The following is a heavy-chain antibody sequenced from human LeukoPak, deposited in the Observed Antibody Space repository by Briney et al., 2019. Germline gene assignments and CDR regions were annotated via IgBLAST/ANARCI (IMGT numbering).Heavy chain of an antibody. CDR3: ARGAASGGRRLDY. D-gene: IGHD1-14*01. J-gene: IGHJ4*02. Sequence: ASVKVSCKVSGYTLTELSMHWVRQAPGKGLEWMGGFDPEDGETIYAQKFQGRVTMTRDTSTSTLYMELSSLRSEDTAVYYCARGAASGGRRLDYWGQGALVTVSS. CDR1: GYTLTELS. CDR2: FDPEDGET. V-gene: IGHV1-24*01.